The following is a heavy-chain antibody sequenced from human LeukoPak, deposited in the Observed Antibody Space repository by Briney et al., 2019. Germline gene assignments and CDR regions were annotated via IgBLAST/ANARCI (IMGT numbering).Heavy chain of an antibody. CDR1: GSAFSSHT. D-gene: IGHD2-2*01. CDR2: ISSTSSVI. Sequence: GGSLRLSCAASGSAFSSHTMNWVRQAPGKGLEWVSYISSTSSVIYYADSVKGRFTISRDNAKSSLYLQMNSLRAEDTAVYYCARNLPAADYWGQGTLVTVSS. J-gene: IGHJ4*02. CDR3: ARNLPAADY. V-gene: IGHV3-48*04.